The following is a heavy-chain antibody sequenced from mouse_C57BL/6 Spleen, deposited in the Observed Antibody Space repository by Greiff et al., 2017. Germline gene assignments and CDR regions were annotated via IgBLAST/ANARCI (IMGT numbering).Heavy chain of an antibody. CDR2: IYPGSGST. CDR3: ARERDYGNPFDY. D-gene: IGHD2-1*01. CDR1: GYTFTSYW. V-gene: IGHV1-55*01. Sequence: VHLQQPGAELVKPGASVKMSCKASGYTFTSYWITWVKQRPGQGLEWIGDIYPGSGSTNYNEKFKSKATLTVDTSSSTAYMQLSSLTSEDSAVYYCARERDYGNPFDYWGQGTTLTVSS. J-gene: IGHJ2*01.